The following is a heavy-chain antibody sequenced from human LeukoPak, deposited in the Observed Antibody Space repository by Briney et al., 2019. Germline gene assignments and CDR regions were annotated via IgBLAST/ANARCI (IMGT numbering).Heavy chain of an antibody. D-gene: IGHD2-15*01. CDR3: ARDQAASRFPFDY. Sequence: GGSLRLSCAASGFTFSSYSMNWVRQAPGKGLEWVSSISSSSSYIYYADSVKGRFTISRDNAKNSLYLQTNSLRAEDTAVYYCARDQAASRFPFDYWGQGTLVTVSS. V-gene: IGHV3-21*01. CDR1: GFTFSSYS. CDR2: ISSSSSYI. J-gene: IGHJ4*02.